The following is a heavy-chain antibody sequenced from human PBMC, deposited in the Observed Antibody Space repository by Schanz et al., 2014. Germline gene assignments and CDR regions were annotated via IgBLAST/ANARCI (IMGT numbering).Heavy chain of an antibody. CDR2: ISGGGGTT. Sequence: EVQLLESGGGLVQPGGSLRLSCAASGFTFSSYAMSWVRQAPGKGLEWVSAISGGGGTTYYADSAKGRFTISRDNSKSTLYVEMNSLRVEDTAVYYCARGGPAYYFDDWGQGTLVTVSS. CDR3: ARGGPAYYFDD. J-gene: IGHJ4*02. V-gene: IGHV3-23*01. CDR1: GFTFSSYA.